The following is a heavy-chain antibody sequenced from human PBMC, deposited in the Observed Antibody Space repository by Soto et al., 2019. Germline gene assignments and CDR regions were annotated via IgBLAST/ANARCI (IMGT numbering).Heavy chain of an antibody. CDR2: ISSGSDYI. Sequence: EVQLVESGGGLVKPGGSLRLSCAASGFIFSTYSINWVRQAPGKGLEWVSSISSGSDYIYYAASVKGRFTISRDNSKNSLFLHMNSLRAEDTAQYYCARVSRDYGGGGVIDYWGQGTLVTVSS. J-gene: IGHJ4*02. CDR1: GFIFSTYS. V-gene: IGHV3-21*02. CDR3: ARVSRDYGGGGVIDY. D-gene: IGHD4-17*01.